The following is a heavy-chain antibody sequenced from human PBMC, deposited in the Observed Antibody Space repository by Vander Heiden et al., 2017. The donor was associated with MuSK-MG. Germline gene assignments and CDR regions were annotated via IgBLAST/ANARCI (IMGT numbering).Heavy chain of an antibody. CDR2: ISGSGATS. V-gene: IGHV3-23*01. CDR3: AKAPVAGATGLGYYYYGVDV. D-gene: IGHD6-19*01. Sequence: EVQLLQSGGGLVQPGGSLRLSCAASGFTFSTYAMSWVRQAPGKGLEWVSAISGSGATSYHADSVKGRFTISRDNSENTLHLQMNSLRDEDTAIYYCAKAPVAGATGLGYYYYGVDVWGQGTTVTVSS. J-gene: IGHJ6*02. CDR1: GFTFSTYA.